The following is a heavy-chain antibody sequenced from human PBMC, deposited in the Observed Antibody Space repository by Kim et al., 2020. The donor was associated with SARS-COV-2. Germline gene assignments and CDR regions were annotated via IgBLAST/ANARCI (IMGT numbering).Heavy chain of an antibody. CDR1: GYTLTELS. Sequence: ASVKVSCKVSGYTLTELSMHWVRQAPGKGLEWMGGFDPEDGETIYAQKFQGRVTMTEDTSTDTAYMELSSLRSEDTAVYYCATPKYCSSTSCYLGWYFDLWGRGTLVTVSS. CDR2: FDPEDGET. J-gene: IGHJ2*01. V-gene: IGHV1-24*01. CDR3: ATPKYCSSTSCYLGWYFDL. D-gene: IGHD2-2*01.